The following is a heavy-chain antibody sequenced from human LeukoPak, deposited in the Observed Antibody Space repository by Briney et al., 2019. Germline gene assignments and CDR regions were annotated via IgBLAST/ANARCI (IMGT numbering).Heavy chain of an antibody. CDR3: ALALRGAGFDY. CDR1: GFSLRTSGVG. Sequence: SGPTLLKPTQTLTLTCTFSGFSLRTSGVGVGWIRQPPGKALEWHALIYWNDDKRYSPSLKSRPTITQDTSKNQVVLTMTNMDPVDTATYYCALALRGAGFDYWGQGTLATVSS. CDR2: IYWNDDK. D-gene: IGHD4-17*01. V-gene: IGHV2-5*01. J-gene: IGHJ4*02.